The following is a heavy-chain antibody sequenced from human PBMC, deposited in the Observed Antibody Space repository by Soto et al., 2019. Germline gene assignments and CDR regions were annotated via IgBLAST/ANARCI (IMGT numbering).Heavy chain of an antibody. CDR1: DFSFRNYG. CDR2: ISYDGRNK. CDR3: AKYYFGMGV. V-gene: IGHV3-30*18. J-gene: IGHJ6*02. Sequence: GGSLRLSCVASDFSFRNYGMHWVRQAPGKGLEWVADISYDGRNKYYAESVKGRFTISRDNSKNTLYLQMNSLRTEDTAVYYCAKYYFGMGVWGQGTTVTVSS.